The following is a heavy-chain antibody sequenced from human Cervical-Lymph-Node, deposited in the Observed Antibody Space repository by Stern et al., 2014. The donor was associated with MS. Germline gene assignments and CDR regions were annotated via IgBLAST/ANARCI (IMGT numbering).Heavy chain of an antibody. J-gene: IGHJ4*02. CDR3: AGGTVAGLFDY. V-gene: IGHV4-31*03. CDR1: GGSLNIGDYY. Sequence: QLQLQESGPGLVKPSQTLSLTCTVSGGSLNIGDYYWSWIRHLPGKGLEWIGYIYNIGSTSYNPSLKSRVSISVDTSKNQFSLNLNSVTAADTAVYYCAGGTVAGLFDYWGQGTLVTVSS. CDR2: IYNIGST. D-gene: IGHD6-19*01.